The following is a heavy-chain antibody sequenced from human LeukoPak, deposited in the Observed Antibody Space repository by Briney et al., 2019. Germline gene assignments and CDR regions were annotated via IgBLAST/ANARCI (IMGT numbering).Heavy chain of an antibody. CDR1: GFRFSDYY. CDR2: ISSSGFTI. V-gene: IGHV3-11*04. Sequence: GGSLRLSCAASGFRFSDYYMSWIRQAPGKGLEWVSCISSSGFTIYYADSLKGRFTISRDNAKKSLYLQMDSLRVDDTAVYYCARELTMLTSDYYFDLWGRGNLVTVSS. J-gene: IGHJ2*01. CDR3: ARELTMLTSDYYFDL. D-gene: IGHD4-17*01.